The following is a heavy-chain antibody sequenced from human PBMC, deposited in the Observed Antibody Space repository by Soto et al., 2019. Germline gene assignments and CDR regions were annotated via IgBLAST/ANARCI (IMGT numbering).Heavy chain of an antibody. Sequence: QVQLVQSGAEVKKPGSSVKVSCKASGGTFSSYAISWVRQAPGQGLELMGGIIPIFGTANYAQKFQGRVTITADESTSTAYMELSSLRSEDTAVYYCAREIAREYCTNGVCPLDYWGQGTLVTVSS. V-gene: IGHV1-69*01. CDR2: IIPIFGTA. D-gene: IGHD2-8*01. CDR1: GGTFSSYA. J-gene: IGHJ4*02. CDR3: AREIAREYCTNGVCPLDY.